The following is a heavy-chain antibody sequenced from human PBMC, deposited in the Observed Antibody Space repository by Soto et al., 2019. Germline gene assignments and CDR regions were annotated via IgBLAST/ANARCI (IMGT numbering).Heavy chain of an antibody. Sequence: ASVKVSCKTSEYTFTDNYIYWLRQAPGQGLEWMVCLNPNTGATDCAQRFQGMVTLTSDTSISTAYMEFIRLTSDDTAVFFCARQFCSSKSCFYDYWGPGPRVTV. CDR1: EYTFTDNY. V-gene: IGHV1-2*02. CDR2: LNPNTGAT. CDR3: ARQFCSSKSCFYDY. D-gene: IGHD2-2*01. J-gene: IGHJ4*02.